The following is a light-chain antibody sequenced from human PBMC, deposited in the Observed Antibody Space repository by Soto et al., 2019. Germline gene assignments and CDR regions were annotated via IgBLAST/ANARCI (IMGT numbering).Light chain of an antibody. CDR3: QHYNSYSEA. J-gene: IGKJ1*01. CDR2: EAS. Sequence: IQMTQSPSTLSASVGDRVTITCRASETINIWLAWYQQKPGKAPKLLISEASSLESGVPARFSGSGSGTEFTLTISSLQPDDFATYYCQHYNSYSEAFGQGTKVDIK. CDR1: ETINIW. V-gene: IGKV1-5*03.